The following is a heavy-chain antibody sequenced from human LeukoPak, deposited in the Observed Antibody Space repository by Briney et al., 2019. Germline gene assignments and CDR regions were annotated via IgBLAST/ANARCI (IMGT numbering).Heavy chain of an antibody. CDR2: IYYSGST. Sequence: PSETLSLTCTVSGYSISSGYYWGWIRQPPGKGLEWIGSIYYSGSTFYNPSLKSRVTISVDTSKNQFSLKLSSVTAADTAVYYCASYGSGSYYRYWGQGTLVTVSS. V-gene: IGHV4-38-2*02. D-gene: IGHD3-10*01. J-gene: IGHJ4*02. CDR1: GYSISSGYY. CDR3: ASYGSGSYYRY.